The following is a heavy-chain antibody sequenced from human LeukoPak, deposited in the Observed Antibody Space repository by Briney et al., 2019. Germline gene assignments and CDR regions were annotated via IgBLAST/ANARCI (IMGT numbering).Heavy chain of an antibody. J-gene: IGHJ4*02. V-gene: IGHV3-74*01. D-gene: IGHD3-16*02. CDR2: INSDGSST. CDR1: GFTFSNYW. Sequence: GGSLRLSCAASGFTFSNYWMHWVRQAPGKGLVWVSRINSDGSSTSYADSVKGRFTISRDNAKNTLYLQMNSLRAEDTAVYYCARGPSIMITFGGVIAAELDYWGQGTLVTVSS. CDR3: ARGPSIMITFGGVIAAELDY.